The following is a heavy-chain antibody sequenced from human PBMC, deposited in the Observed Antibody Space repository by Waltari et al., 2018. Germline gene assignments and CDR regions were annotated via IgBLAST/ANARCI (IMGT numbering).Heavy chain of an antibody. CDR2: MNPTSGNT. CDR1: GYTFTSYD. D-gene: IGHD3-3*01. Sequence: QVQLVQSGAEVKKPGASVKVSCKASGYTFTSYDINWVRQATGQGLEWMGWMNPTSGNTGYAQKFQGRGTMTRNTSIRTAYMELSSLRSEDTAVYYCASVVYDFLGYGMDVWGQGTTVTVSS. V-gene: IGHV1-8*01. CDR3: ASVVYDFLGYGMDV. J-gene: IGHJ6*02.